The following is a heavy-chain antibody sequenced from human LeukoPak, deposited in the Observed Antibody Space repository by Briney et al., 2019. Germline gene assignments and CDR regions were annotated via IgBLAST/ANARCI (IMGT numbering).Heavy chain of an antibody. V-gene: IGHV3-33*01. CDR2: IWYHGNDV. J-gene: IGHJ4*02. CDR1: GFTFGSYG. CDR3: ARDFWNEPSKYFDY. Sequence: PGGSPRLSCSASGFTFGSYGMHWVRQAPGKGLEWVALIWYHGNDVDYADSVKGRFTISRDNSKNTLYLQMNSVRAEDTAVYFCARDFWNEPSKYFDYWGQGTLVTVSS. D-gene: IGHD3-3*01.